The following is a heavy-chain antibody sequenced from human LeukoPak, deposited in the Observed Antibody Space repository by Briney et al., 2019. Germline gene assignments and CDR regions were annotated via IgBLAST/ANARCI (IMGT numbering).Heavy chain of an antibody. Sequence: GGSLRLSCAASGFTFSSYGMHWVRQAPGKGLEWVAAISYDGSNKYYADSVKGRLTISRDNSKNTLYLQMNSLRAEDTAVYYCAKCLHSSGYPPFDYWGQGTLVTVSS. J-gene: IGHJ4*02. V-gene: IGHV3-30*18. D-gene: IGHD3-22*01. CDR1: GFTFSSYG. CDR2: ISYDGSNK. CDR3: AKCLHSSGYPPFDY.